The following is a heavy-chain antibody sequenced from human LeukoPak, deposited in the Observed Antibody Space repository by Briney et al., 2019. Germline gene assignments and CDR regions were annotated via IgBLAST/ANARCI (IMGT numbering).Heavy chain of an antibody. Sequence: PGGSLRLSCAASGFTFSSYGMHWVRQAPGKGLEWVAVIWYDGSNKYYADSVKGRFTISRDNSKNTLYLQMNSLRAEDTAVYYCAKDKVAATPCYFDYWGQGTLVTVSS. CDR1: GFTFSSYG. D-gene: IGHD2-15*01. CDR3: AKDKVAATPCYFDY. J-gene: IGHJ4*02. CDR2: IWYDGSNK. V-gene: IGHV3-33*06.